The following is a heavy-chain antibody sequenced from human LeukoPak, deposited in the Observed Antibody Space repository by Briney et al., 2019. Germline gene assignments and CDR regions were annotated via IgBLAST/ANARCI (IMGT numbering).Heavy chain of an antibody. CDR2: VSWDGGGV. J-gene: IGHJ4*02. CDR3: ARDRGGNTAGFDS. Sequence: GGSLRLSCAASGFSFGDYSMHWVRQRPGKGLEWVSLVSWDGGGVYYADSVRGRFTISRDNMKDSLFLQMKSLKTEDTAFYFCARDRGGNTAGFDSWGQGTLVTVSS. V-gene: IGHV3-43*01. D-gene: IGHD4-23*01. CDR1: GFSFGDYS.